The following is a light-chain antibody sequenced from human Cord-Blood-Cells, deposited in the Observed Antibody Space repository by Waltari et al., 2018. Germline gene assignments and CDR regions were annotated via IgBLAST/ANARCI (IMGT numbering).Light chain of an antibody. Sequence: ALRMTQSPSSLSASTGDRVTITCRASQGISSNLAWYQQKPGKAPKLLIYAASTLQSGVPSRVSGSGSGTDFTLTISCLQSEDFATYYCQQYYSYPITFGQGTRLEIK. CDR3: QQYYSYPIT. J-gene: IGKJ5*01. V-gene: IGKV1-8*01. CDR1: QGISSN. CDR2: AAS.